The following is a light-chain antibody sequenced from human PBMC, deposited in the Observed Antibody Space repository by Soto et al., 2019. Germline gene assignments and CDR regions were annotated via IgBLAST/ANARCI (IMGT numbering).Light chain of an antibody. CDR3: QQYFEWPPMT. CDR1: ETVATT. Sequence: EVLMTQSPATLSVSPGAKATLSCWTSETVATTLAWYQQKPGQAPSLLISGASTRAAGISDRFRGSVSRTEFTLAISSLRSEDSGIYYCQQYFEWPPMTFGKGTKVDIK. V-gene: IGKV3-15*01. J-gene: IGKJ1*01. CDR2: GAS.